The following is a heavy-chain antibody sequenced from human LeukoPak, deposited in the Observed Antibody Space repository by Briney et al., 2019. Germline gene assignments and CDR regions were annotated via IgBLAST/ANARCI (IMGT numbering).Heavy chain of an antibody. Sequence: PGGSLRLSCAASGFTFSSYWVYWVRQVPGKGLVWVSSVKSDGSSTSYADSVKGRFTISRDNAKNTLYLQMNSLRAEDTAVYYCARGSGGWTHLDYWGQGTLVTVSS. V-gene: IGHV3-74*01. CDR3: ARGSGGWTHLDY. CDR1: GFTFSSYW. D-gene: IGHD6-19*01. CDR2: VKSDGSST. J-gene: IGHJ4*02.